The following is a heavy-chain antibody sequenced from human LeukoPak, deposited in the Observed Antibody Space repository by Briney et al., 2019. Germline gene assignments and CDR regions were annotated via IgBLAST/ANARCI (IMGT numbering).Heavy chain of an antibody. D-gene: IGHD5-12*01. J-gene: IGHJ4*02. CDR3: AREYTGSEYFDY. CDR1: GFTFSSYE. V-gene: IGHV3-48*03. Sequence: GGSLRLSCVASGFTFSSYEMNWVRQAPGKGLEWVSYISDTPNTMYYADSVKGRFTISRDNAKNSLFLQMNSLRVDDTAVYYCAREYTGSEYFDYWGQATLVTVSS. CDR2: ISDTPNTM.